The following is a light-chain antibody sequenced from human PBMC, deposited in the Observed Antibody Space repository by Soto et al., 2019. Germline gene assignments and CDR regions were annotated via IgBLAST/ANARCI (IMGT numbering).Light chain of an antibody. Sequence: EIVLTQSPATLSLSPGERATLSCRASQSVSSSYLAWYQQKPGQAPRLLIYGASSRATGIPDRFSGSGSGTDFTLTISRLEPEDFAVYYCQQYGSSPPLTFGGGTKVDIK. CDR1: QSVSSSY. CDR3: QQYGSSPPLT. CDR2: GAS. V-gene: IGKV3-20*01. J-gene: IGKJ4*01.